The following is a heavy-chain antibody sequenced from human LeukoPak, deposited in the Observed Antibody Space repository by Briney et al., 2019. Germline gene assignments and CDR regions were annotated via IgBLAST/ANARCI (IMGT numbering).Heavy chain of an antibody. D-gene: IGHD3-3*01. CDR1: GFTVSSNY. CDR2: IYSGGST. Sequence: PGGSLRLSCAASGFTVSSNYMSWVRQAPGKGLEWVSVIYSGGSTYYADSVKGRFTISRDNSKNTLYLQMNSLRAEDTAVYYCARDLYDFWSGYYTIGYWGQGTLVTVSS. J-gene: IGHJ4*02. V-gene: IGHV3-53*01. CDR3: ARDLYDFWSGYYTIGY.